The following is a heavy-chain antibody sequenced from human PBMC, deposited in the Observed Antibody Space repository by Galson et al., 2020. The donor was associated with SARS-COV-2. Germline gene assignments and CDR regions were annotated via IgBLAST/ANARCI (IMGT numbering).Heavy chain of an antibody. D-gene: IGHD2-2*01. CDR1: GFTFSSYS. V-gene: IGHV3-21*01. CDR2: ISSSSSYI. Sequence: GGSLRLSCAASGFTFSSYSMNWVRQAPGKGLEWVSSISSSSSYIYYADSVKGRFTISRDNAKNSLYLQMNSLRAEDTAVYYCAREEGVPGAYWYFDLWGRGTLVTVSS. J-gene: IGHJ2*01. CDR3: AREEGVPGAYWYFDL.